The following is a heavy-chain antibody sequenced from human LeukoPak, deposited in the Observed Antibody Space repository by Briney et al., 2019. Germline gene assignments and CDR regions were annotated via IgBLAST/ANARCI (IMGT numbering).Heavy chain of an antibody. V-gene: IGHV3-21*01. J-gene: IGHJ4*02. CDR3: ARDQRATASTGSYFDY. CDR2: VSSSSSYI. Sequence: GGSLRLSCAASGFTFSSYGMNWVRQAPGKGLEWVSSVSSSSSYIYYADSVKGRFTISRDNAKNSLSLQMNSLRAEDTAVYYCARDQRATASTGSYFDYWGQGTLVTVSS. D-gene: IGHD1-1*01. CDR1: GFTFSSYG.